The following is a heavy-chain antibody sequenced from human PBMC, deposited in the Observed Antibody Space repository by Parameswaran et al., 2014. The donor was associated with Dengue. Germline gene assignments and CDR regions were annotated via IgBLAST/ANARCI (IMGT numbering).Heavy chain of an antibody. J-gene: IGHJ5*02. V-gene: IGHV4-39*01. D-gene: IGHD4-23*01. CDR3: ARGGNALNWFDP. CDR2: IYYSGST. Sequence: VRQMPGKGLEWIGSIYYSGSTYYNPSLKSRVTISVDTSKNQFSLKLSSVTAADTAVYYCARGGNALNWFDPWGQGTLVTVSS.